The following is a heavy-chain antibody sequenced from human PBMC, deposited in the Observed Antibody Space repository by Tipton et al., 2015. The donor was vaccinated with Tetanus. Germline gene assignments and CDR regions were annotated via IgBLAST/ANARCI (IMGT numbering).Heavy chain of an antibody. D-gene: IGHD2-8*01. Sequence: PGLVKPSETLSLTCTVSGGSVSSSNWWSWVRQAPGKGLEWIGEIYYSGTTNYNPALKSRVTISMDTSKNQISLNLTSVTAADTAVYFCARRSYCTSTRCFDAFDLWGTGTRVTVSS. CDR3: ARRSYCTSTRCFDAFDL. CDR1: GGSVSSSNW. J-gene: IGHJ3*01. CDR2: IYYSGTT. V-gene: IGHV4-4*02.